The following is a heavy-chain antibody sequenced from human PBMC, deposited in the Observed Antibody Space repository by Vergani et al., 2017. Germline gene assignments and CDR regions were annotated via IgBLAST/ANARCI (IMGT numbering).Heavy chain of an antibody. V-gene: IGHV1-2*02. CDR1: GYTFTGYY. CDR3: SRDPWLSSGSGKQFYGMDV. D-gene: IGHD3-10*01. J-gene: IGHJ6*02. CDR2: INPNSGGT. Sequence: QVQLVQSGAEVKKPGASVKVSCKASGYTFTGYYMHWVRQAPGQGLEWMGWINPNSGGTNYAQKFQGRVTITADKSTGTAYMELSSLKSEDTAMYYCSRDPWLSSGSGKQFYGMDVWGQGTKVTVS.